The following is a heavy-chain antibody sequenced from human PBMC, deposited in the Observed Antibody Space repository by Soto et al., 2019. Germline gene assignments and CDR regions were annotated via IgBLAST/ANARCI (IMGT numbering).Heavy chain of an antibody. J-gene: IGHJ4*02. D-gene: IGHD5-12*01. Sequence: QVQLVESGGGVVQPGRSLRLSCAASGFTFSSYGMHWVRQAPGKGLEWVAVISYDGSNKYYADSVKGRFTISRDNSKNTVSLQRNSLSAEDTGVFSCAKGTSGYYFDYWGRGTLVTVSS. CDR1: GFTFSSYG. CDR3: AKGTSGYYFDY. V-gene: IGHV3-30*18. CDR2: ISYDGSNK.